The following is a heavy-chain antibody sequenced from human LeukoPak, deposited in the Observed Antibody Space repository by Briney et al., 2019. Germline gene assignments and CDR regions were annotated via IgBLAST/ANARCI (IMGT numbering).Heavy chain of an antibody. D-gene: IGHD2-2*01. V-gene: IGHV1-69*06. CDR3: AGGGVPAAIDY. J-gene: IGHJ4*02. CDR1: GGTFIIYA. Sequence: SVTVSFKASGGTFIIYAISWVRQAPGQGLEWMGRIIPIFGTANYAQKFQGRVTITADKSTSTAYMELSSLRSEDTAVYYCAGGGVPAAIDYWGQGTLVTVSS. CDR2: IIPIFGTA.